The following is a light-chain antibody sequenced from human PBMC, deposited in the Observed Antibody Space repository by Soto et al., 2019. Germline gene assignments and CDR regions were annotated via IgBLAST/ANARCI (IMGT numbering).Light chain of an antibody. J-gene: IGKJ1*01. V-gene: IGKV3-20*01. Sequence: EIVLTQSPGTLSLSPGERATLSCRASQSVTSSYLAWYQHKRGQAPRLLIYGASNRATGIPDRFSGSGSGKDFTLTISRLEPEDFAVYYCQQYNNWPRTFGQGTKVEIK. CDR2: GAS. CDR1: QSVTSSY. CDR3: QQYNNWPRT.